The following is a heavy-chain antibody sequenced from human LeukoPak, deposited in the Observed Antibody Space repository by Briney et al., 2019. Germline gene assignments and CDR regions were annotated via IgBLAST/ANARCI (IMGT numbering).Heavy chain of an antibody. CDR1: GFTFDDYA. V-gene: IGHV3-9*01. CDR3: AIAAAVPFDY. Sequence: SLRLSFAASGFTFDDYAMHWVRQAPGKGLEWVSGISWNSGSIGYADSVKGRFTISRDNAKNSLYLQMNSLRAEDTALYYCAIAAAVPFDYWGQGTLVTVSS. J-gene: IGHJ4*02. D-gene: IGHD6-13*01. CDR2: ISWNSGSI.